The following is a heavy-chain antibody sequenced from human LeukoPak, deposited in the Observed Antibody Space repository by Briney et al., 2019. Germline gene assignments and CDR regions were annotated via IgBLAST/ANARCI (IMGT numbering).Heavy chain of an antibody. Sequence: GGSLRLSCAASGFTFSSYGMHWVRQAPGKGLEWVAVIWYDGSNKYYADSVKGRFTISRDNSKNTLYLQMNSLRAEDTAVYYCARVKADIVVVGGMDVWGQGTTVTVSS. CDR1: GFTFSSYG. J-gene: IGHJ6*02. CDR2: IWYDGSNK. D-gene: IGHD2-2*01. V-gene: IGHV3-33*01. CDR3: ARVKADIVVVGGMDV.